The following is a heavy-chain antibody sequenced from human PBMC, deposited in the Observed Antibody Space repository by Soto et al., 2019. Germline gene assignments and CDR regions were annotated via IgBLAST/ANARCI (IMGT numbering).Heavy chain of an antibody. Sequence: HPGGSLRLSCSASGFTFSSYPMHWVRQAPGKGLEYVSGISSNGGSTYYADSVKGRFTISRDNSKNTLYLQMSSLRAEDTAVYYCVTNYYDSSGSFDYWGQGTLVTVSS. CDR2: ISSNGGST. J-gene: IGHJ4*02. CDR3: VTNYYDSSGSFDY. V-gene: IGHV3-64D*06. D-gene: IGHD3-22*01. CDR1: GFTFSSYP.